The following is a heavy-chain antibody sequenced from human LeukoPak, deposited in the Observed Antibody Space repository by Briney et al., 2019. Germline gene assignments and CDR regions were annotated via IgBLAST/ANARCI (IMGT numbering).Heavy chain of an antibody. CDR3: ARERVTVVPAAMFDP. CDR2: INHSGST. Sequence: SETLSLTCAVYGGSFSGYYWSWIRQPPGKGLEWIGEINHSGSTNYNPSLKSRVTISVDTSKNQLSLKLSSVTAADTAVYYCARERVTVVPAAMFDPWGQGTLVTVSS. J-gene: IGHJ5*02. D-gene: IGHD2-2*01. CDR1: GGSFSGYY. V-gene: IGHV4-34*01.